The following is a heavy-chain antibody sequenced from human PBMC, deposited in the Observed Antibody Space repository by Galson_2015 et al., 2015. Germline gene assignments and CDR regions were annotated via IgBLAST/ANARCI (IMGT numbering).Heavy chain of an antibody. D-gene: IGHD3-22*01. CDR2: ISHDGSNK. Sequence: SLRLSCAASGFTFRTYAMHWVRQAPGKGLEWVAFISHDGSNKYDADSVKGRFTISRDNSKNTLYLRMNSLRPEDTAVYYCAVSKCHYGDSGYSPFDYWGQGTLVTVSS. J-gene: IGHJ4*02. CDR3: AVSKCHYGDSGYSPFDY. V-gene: IGHV3-30-3*01. CDR1: GFTFRTYA.